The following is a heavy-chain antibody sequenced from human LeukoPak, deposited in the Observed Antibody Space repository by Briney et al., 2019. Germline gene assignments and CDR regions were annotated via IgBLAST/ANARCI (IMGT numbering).Heavy chain of an antibody. J-gene: IGHJ5*02. CDR2: ISAYTGNT. CDR1: GYTFTSYD. V-gene: IGHV1-18*04. Sequence: ASVKVSCKTSGYTFTSYDISWVRQAPGQGLEWMGWISAYTGNTNSVQKFQGRVTMTTDTSTSTAYRKLRSLRSDDTAVYFCARQAAVALPFDPWGQGTLVTVSS. D-gene: IGHD2-2*01. CDR3: ARQAAVALPFDP.